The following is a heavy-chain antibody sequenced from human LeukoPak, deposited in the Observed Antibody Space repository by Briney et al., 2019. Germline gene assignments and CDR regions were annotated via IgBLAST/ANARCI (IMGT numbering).Heavy chain of an antibody. CDR3: ASQRVGGCFDY. D-gene: IGHD3-10*01. CDR1: GGSISNGDYY. CDR2: IHYRGIT. Sequence: SETLSFTCIVSGGSISNGDYYWSWIRQHPGKGLEWMGYIHYRGITYYNPSLNSPPTISVDTSKNQFSLKLSSVTAADTAVYYCASQRVGGCFDYWGQGTLVTVSS. J-gene: IGHJ4*02. V-gene: IGHV4-31*01.